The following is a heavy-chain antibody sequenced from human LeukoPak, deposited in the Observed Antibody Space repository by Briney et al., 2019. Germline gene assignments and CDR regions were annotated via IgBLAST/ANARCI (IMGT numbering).Heavy chain of an antibody. D-gene: IGHD2/OR15-2a*01. J-gene: IGHJ5*02. CDR1: GFTFSNYD. V-gene: IGHV3-23*01. CDR3: ARSNYDSTTFYYHLDL. Sequence: GGSLRLSCAASGFTFSNYDMIWVRQAPGKGLEWVSSIRATGGGGNTYSADSVKGRFTISRDNAKNTLSLQMNSLSAEDTAVYYCARSNYDSTTFYYHLDLWGQGTLVTVSS. CDR2: IRATGGGGNT.